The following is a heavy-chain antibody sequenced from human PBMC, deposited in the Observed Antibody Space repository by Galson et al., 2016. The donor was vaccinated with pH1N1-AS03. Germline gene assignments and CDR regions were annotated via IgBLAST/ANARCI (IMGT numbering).Heavy chain of an antibody. CDR3: ARAGIAASYFRYYYLDV. Sequence: SLRLSCAASGFTFSSYWMSWVRQAPGKGLEWVANIKEDGSEKYYVESVKGRFTISRDNGKNSLYLQMNSLRAEDTAVYFCARAGIAASYFRYYYLDVWGKGATVTVSS. D-gene: IGHD6-25*01. CDR1: GFTFSSYW. J-gene: IGHJ6*03. V-gene: IGHV3-7*04. CDR2: IKEDGSEK.